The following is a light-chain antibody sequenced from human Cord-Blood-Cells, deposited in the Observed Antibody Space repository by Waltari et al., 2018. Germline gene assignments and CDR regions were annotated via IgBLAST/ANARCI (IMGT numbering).Light chain of an antibody. CDR1: SSDVGGYNY. CDR2: DVS. V-gene: IGLV2-14*01. CDR3: SSYTSSSTWV. Sequence: QSALTQPASVSGSPGQSITISCTGTSSDVGGYNYVSWYQQHPGKAPKLIVYDVSKRPSVFSNRFSGSKSGNTASLTISGLQAEDEADYYCSSYTSSSTWVFGGGTKLTVL. J-gene: IGLJ3*02.